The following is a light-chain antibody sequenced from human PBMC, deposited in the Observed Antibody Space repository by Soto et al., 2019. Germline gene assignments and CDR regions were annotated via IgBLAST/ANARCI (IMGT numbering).Light chain of an antibody. CDR1: QSISNY. Sequence: DIQMTQSPSSLSASVGDRVTITCRASQSISNYLNWYQHKPGKAPNLLIYAASTLQSVVPSSFSGSRSGTEFSHTISHLQPEDSASYYCQHSYRSPPTLGQGTKLEIK. V-gene: IGKV1-39*01. CDR3: QHSYRSPPT. J-gene: IGKJ2*01. CDR2: AAS.